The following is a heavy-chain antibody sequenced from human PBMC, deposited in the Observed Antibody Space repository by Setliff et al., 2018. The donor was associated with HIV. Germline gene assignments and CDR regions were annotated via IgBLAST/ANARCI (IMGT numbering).Heavy chain of an antibody. CDR2: ISSSSSTI. J-gene: IGHJ6*03. D-gene: IGHD4-17*01. V-gene: IGHV3-48*01. CDR3: ARGPTTVTNYYYYYMDV. Sequence: GGSLRLSCAASGFTFSSYSMNWIRQAPGKGLELVSYISSSSSTIYYADSVKGRFTISRDNAKNSLCLQMNSLRAEETSVYYCARGPTTVTNYYYYYMDVWGKGTTVTVS. CDR1: GFTFSSYS.